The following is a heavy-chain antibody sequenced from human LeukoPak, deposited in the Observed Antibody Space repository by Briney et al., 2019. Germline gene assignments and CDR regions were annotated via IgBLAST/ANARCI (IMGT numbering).Heavy chain of an antibody. CDR1: GFTFSSYG. Sequence: GGSLRLSCAASGFTFSSYGMHWVRQAPGKGLEWVAFIRYDGSNKYYADSVKGRFTISRDNSKNTLYLQMNSLRAEDTAVYYCAKDSRPLDWFHPSYFDYWGQGTLVTVSS. CDR3: AKDSRPLDWFHPSYFDY. D-gene: IGHD3-9*01. CDR2: IRYDGSNK. V-gene: IGHV3-30*02. J-gene: IGHJ4*02.